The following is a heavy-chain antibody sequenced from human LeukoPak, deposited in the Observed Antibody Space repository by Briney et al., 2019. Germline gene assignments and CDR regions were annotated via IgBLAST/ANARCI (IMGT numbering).Heavy chain of an antibody. V-gene: IGHV4-34*01. CDR1: GGSFSGYY. CDR2: INHSGST. D-gene: IGHD5-18*01. CDR3: ASFYTAMDY. J-gene: IGHJ4*02. Sequence: SETLSLTCAVYGGSFSGYYWSWIRQPPGKGLEWIGEINHSGSTNYNPSLKSRVTISVDTSKNQFSLKLSSVTAADTAVYYCASFYTAMDYWGQGTLVTVSS.